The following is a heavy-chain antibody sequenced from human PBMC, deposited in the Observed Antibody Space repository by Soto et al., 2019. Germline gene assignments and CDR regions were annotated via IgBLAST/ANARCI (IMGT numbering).Heavy chain of an antibody. V-gene: IGHV3-23*01. J-gene: IGHJ4*02. CDR2: ISGSGGST. D-gene: IGHD2-2*01. CDR1: GFTFSSYA. CDR3: AKFYCSSTSCLRVHFDY. Sequence: GGSLRLSCAASGFTFSSYAMSWVRQAPGKGLEWVSAISGSGGSTYYADSVKGRFTISRDNSKNTQYLQMNSLRAEDTAVYYCAKFYCSSTSCLRVHFDYWGQGTLVTVSS.